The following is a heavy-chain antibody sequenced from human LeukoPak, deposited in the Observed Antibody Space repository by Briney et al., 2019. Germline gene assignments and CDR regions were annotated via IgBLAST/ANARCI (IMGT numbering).Heavy chain of an antibody. CDR1: GYTFTSYD. Sequence: ASVKVSCKASGYTFTSYDINWVRQATGQGLEWMGWMNPNSGNTGYAQKFQGRVTMTRNTSISTAYMELSSLRSEDTAVYYCARAGGYCGRISCPYYFDYWGQGTLVTVSS. CDR3: ARAGGYCGRISCPYYFDY. J-gene: IGHJ4*02. V-gene: IGHV1-8*01. CDR2: MNPNSGNT. D-gene: IGHD2-15*01.